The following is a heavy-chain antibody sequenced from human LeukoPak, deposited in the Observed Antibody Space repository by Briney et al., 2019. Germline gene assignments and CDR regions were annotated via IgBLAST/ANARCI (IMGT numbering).Heavy chain of an antibody. CDR3: ARDRRGAFDY. V-gene: IGHV4-59*12. CDR2: IYYSGST. J-gene: IGHJ4*02. CDR1: GGSISSYY. Sequence: SETLSLTCTISGGSISSYYWSWIRQPPGKGLEWIGSIYYSGSTYYNPSLKSRVTISVDTSKNQFSLKLSSVTAADTAVYYCARDRRGAFDYWGQGTLVTVSS.